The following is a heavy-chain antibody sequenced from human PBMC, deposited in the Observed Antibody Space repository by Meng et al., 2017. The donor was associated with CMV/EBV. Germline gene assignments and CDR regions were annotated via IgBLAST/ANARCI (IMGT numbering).Heavy chain of an antibody. CDR1: GYTFTGYY. V-gene: IGHV1-2*02. D-gene: IGHD4-11*01. CDR3: ARAPPYSNHRNIYYYYYGMDV. CDR2: INPNSGGT. Sequence: ASVQVSCKASGYTFTGYYMHWVRQAPGQGLEWMGWINPNSGGTNYAQKFQGRVTMTRDTSISTAYMELSRLRSDDTAVYYCARAPPYSNHRNIYYYYYGMDVWGQGTTVTVSS. J-gene: IGHJ6*02.